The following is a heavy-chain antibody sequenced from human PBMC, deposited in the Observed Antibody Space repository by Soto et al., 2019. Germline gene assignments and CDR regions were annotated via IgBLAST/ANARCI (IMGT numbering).Heavy chain of an antibody. CDR1: GFSLRTTGVG. V-gene: IGHV2-5*02. D-gene: IGHD1-26*01. CDR3: AHNPPQYSGPFDI. Sequence: SGPTLVNPTQALTLICTFSGFSLRTTGVGVGWIRQPPGKALEWLALLYWDDDNRYNPSLKSRLTLTKDTSKSQVVLTLTNVDPADTATYYCAHNPPQYSGPFDIWGQGTMVTVSS. CDR2: LYWDDDN. J-gene: IGHJ3*02.